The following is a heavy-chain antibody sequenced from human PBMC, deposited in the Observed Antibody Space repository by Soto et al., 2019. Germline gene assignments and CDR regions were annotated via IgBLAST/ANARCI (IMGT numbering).Heavy chain of an antibody. CDR1: GFTFSSYA. Sequence: GVLRLSCAASGFTFSSYAMSWVRQAPGKGLEWVSAISGSGGSTYYADSVKGRFTISRDNSKNTLYLQMNSLRAEDTAVYYCAKNGQWLISNWFDPWGQGTLVTVSS. CDR3: AKNGQWLISNWFDP. D-gene: IGHD6-19*01. V-gene: IGHV3-23*01. CDR2: ISGSGGST. J-gene: IGHJ5*02.